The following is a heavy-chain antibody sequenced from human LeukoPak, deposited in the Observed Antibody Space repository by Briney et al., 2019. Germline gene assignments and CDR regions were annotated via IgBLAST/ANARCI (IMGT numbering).Heavy chain of an antibody. CDR1: GGSFSAYY. D-gene: IGHD4-17*01. CDR2: INHSGSA. CDR3: ARGQGTVTTH. Sequence: SETLSLTCAVSGGSFSAYYWTWIRQPPGKGLEWIGEINHSGSANYNPSLKSRVTISLDTSKNQFSLKLSSVTAADTAVYYCARGQGTVTTHWGQGTPVTVSS. V-gene: IGHV4-34*01. J-gene: IGHJ4*02.